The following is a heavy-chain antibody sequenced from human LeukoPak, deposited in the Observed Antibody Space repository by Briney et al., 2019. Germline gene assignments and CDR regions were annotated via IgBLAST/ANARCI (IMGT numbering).Heavy chain of an antibody. CDR2: MNPNSVNT. J-gene: IGHJ4*02. Sequence: ASVKVSCKASGYTFTSYDINWVRQAAGQGLEWMGWMNPNSVNTGYAQKFQGRVTMTSDTSLSTAYTELSSLRSEDTAVYYCASGGYYYDSSGFYAGIDYWGQGTLVTVSS. V-gene: IGHV1-8*01. CDR3: ASGGYYYDSSGFYAGIDY. D-gene: IGHD3-22*01. CDR1: GYTFTSYD.